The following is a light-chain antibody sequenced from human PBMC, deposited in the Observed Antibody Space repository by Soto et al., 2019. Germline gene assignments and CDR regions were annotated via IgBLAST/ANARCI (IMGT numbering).Light chain of an antibody. CDR2: DVS. CDR1: ISDVGGYNY. V-gene: IGLV2-14*01. CDR3: NSYRSSSARYV. J-gene: IGLJ1*01. Sequence: QSVLTQPASVSGSPGQSITISCTGTISDVGGYNYVSWYQQHPGEAPKLMIYDVSNRPSGVSNRFSGSKSGNTASLTISGLQAEDEADYYCNSYRSSSARYVFGSGTKDTVL.